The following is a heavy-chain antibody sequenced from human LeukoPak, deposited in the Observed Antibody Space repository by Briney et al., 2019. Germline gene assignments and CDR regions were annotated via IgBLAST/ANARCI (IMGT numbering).Heavy chain of an antibody. CDR1: GFTFSTYE. J-gene: IGHJ3*02. Sequence: GGSLRLSCAASGFTFSTYEMNWVRQAPGKGLEWVSYISSRGSAIYYADSVKGRFTISRDIAKTSLYLQMNSLRAEDAAIYYCARDMEPDAFDIWGQGTMVTVSS. D-gene: IGHD1-1*01. CDR3: ARDMEPDAFDI. CDR2: ISSRGSAI. V-gene: IGHV3-48*03.